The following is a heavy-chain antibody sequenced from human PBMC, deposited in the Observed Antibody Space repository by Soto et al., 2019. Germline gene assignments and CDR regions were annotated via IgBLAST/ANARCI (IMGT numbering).Heavy chain of an antibody. CDR1: GGSFSSYY. D-gene: IGHD6-13*01. CDR3: ARQESRYLFDP. CDR2: IYYSGST. V-gene: IGHV4-39*01. J-gene: IGHJ5*02. Sequence: SETLSLTCAVYGGSFSSYYWGWIRQPPGKGLEWIGSIYYSGSTYYNPSLKSRVTISVDTSKNQFSLKLSSVTAADTAVYYCARQESRYLFDPWGQGTLVTVSS.